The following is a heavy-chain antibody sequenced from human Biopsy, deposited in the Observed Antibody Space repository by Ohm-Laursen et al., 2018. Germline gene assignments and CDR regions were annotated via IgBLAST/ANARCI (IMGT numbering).Heavy chain of an antibody. CDR1: GYTFTGYH. J-gene: IGHJ5*02. D-gene: IGHD3-22*01. CDR2: INAKTGDT. CDR3: TRGGYYYDSLAYYYWFDP. V-gene: IGHV1-2*02. Sequence: ASVKVSCTASGYTFTGYHVHWVRQAPGQGLEWMGWINAKTGDTNYAQKFQGRVTMTRDTSSSTAYVDLSSLRSEDTAVYYCTRGGYYYDSLAYYYWFDPWGQGTLVTVSS.